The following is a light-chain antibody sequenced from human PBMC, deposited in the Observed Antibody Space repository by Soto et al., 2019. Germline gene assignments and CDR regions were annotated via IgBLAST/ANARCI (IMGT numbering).Light chain of an antibody. CDR2: AAS. CDR3: QHLNGYPRT. Sequence: DIQLTQSPSLLSTSVGDRVTITCRASQAISSYLAWYQQKPGKAPKLLIYAASTLQSGVPSRFSGSGSGTEFTLTISSLQPEDFATYYCQHLNGYPRTFGQGTKVEI. CDR1: QAISSY. J-gene: IGKJ1*01. V-gene: IGKV1-9*01.